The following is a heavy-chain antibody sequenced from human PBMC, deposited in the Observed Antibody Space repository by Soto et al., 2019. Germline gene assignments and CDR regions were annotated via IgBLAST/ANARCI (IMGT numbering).Heavy chain of an antibody. D-gene: IGHD3-10*01. CDR3: ARRITMVRGPYYYYGMDV. Sequence: GSLRLSCAASGFTFSSHGMIWVRQAPGKGLEWVSYISSTSSTKSYADSVKGRFTISRDNAKNSLYLQMSSLRDEDTAVYYCARRITMVRGPYYYYGMDVWGQGTTVTVS. CDR2: ISSTSSTK. J-gene: IGHJ6*02. V-gene: IGHV3-48*02. CDR1: GFTFSSHG.